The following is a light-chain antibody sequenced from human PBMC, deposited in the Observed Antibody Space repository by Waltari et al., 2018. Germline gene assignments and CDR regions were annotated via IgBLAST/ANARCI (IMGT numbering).Light chain of an antibody. CDR2: GAS. V-gene: IGKV1-39*01. Sequence: DIQMTQSPSSLSASIGDTITVTCRASQNIRTYLNWYQQKPAKAPKLLIFGASSSPRGVPSRFTGSASGTEFTLTITNLQPYDFATYFCQQSFSSPWTFGQGTTV. CDR3: QQSFSSPWT. CDR1: QNIRTY. J-gene: IGKJ1*01.